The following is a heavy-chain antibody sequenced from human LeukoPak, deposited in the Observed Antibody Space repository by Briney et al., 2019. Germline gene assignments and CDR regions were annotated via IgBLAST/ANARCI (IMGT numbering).Heavy chain of an antibody. CDR2: IKQDGSEK. J-gene: IGHJ4*02. CDR3: ARGGYGSGGYYNNY. V-gene: IGHV3-7*01. D-gene: IGHD3-10*01. Sequence: ETLSLTCTVSGHSISSGYYWGCIRQPQGKGLEWVANIKQDGSEKYYVDSVKGRFTISRDNAKNSLYLQMNSLRAEDTAVYYCARGGYGSGGYYNNYWGQGTLVTVSS. CDR1: GHSISSGYY.